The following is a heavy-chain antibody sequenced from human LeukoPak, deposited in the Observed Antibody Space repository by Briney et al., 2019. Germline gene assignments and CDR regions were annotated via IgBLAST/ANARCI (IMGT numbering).Heavy chain of an antibody. D-gene: IGHD3-16*01. V-gene: IGHV1-2*02. CDR3: ARGLQYYDYVWGSFRSDY. Sequence: ASVKLSCKASGYTFTGYYMHWVRQAPGQGLEWMGWINPNSGGTNYAQKFQGRVTMTRDTSISTAYMELSRLRSDDTAVYYCARGLQYYDYVWGSFRSDYWGQGTLVTVSS. CDR2: INPNSGGT. J-gene: IGHJ4*02. CDR1: GYTFTGYY.